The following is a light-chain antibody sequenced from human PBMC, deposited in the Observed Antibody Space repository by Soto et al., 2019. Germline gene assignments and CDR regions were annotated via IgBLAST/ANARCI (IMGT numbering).Light chain of an antibody. J-gene: IGKJ5*01. CDR2: AAS. CDR3: EQTYSTPVT. CDR1: QNIYNY. Sequence: DFQMTQSTSTLSASVGDRVTVTCRTSQNIYNYLNWYQQKPGKAPKLLIYAASSVQSGVPLRFSGTGSGTDFTLTISSLQPEDFATYYCEQTYSTPVTFGHGRRLEV. V-gene: IGKV1-39*01.